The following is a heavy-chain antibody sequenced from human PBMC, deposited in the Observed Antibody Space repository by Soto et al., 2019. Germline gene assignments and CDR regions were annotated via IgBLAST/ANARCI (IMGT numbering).Heavy chain of an antibody. V-gene: IGHV3-23*01. D-gene: IGHD6-19*01. CDR3: ATRLIDDSSGWTYYYYYGMDV. Sequence: GSLRLSCAASGFTFSSYAMSWVRQAPGKGLEWVSAISGSGGSTYYADSVKGRFTISRDNSKNTLYLQMNSLRAEDTAVYYCATRLIDDSSGWTYYYYYGMDVWGQGTTVTVSS. J-gene: IGHJ6*02. CDR2: ISGSGGST. CDR1: GFTFSSYA.